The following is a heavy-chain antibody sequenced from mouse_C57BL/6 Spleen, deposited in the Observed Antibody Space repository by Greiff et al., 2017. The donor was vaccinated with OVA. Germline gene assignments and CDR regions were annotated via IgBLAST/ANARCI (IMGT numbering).Heavy chain of an antibody. CDR1: GFTFSSYA. CDR2: ISDGGSYT. J-gene: IGHJ2*01. V-gene: IGHV5-4*01. CDR3: ARGGGWLPFDY. D-gene: IGHD2-3*01. Sequence: EVQRVESGGGLVKPGGSLKLSCAASGFTFSSYAMSWVRQTPEKRLEWVATISDGGSYTYYPDNVKGRFTISRDNAKNNLYLQMSHLKSEDTAMYYWARGGGWLPFDYGGQGTTLTVSS.